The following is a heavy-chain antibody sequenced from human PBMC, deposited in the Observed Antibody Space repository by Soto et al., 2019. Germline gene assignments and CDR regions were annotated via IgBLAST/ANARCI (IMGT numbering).Heavy chain of an antibody. CDR3: ARAICSGGRCFLLDL. CDR2: IKGDGSGI. CDR1: GFIFSGYW. Sequence: EVQLLESGGGLVPPGGSLRLSCAASGFIFSGYWMHWVRQAPGKGLVWVSRIKGDGSGISYADSVKGRFTISRDNVKKTVYLQMNSLRAEDTAVYYCARAICSGGRCFLLDLWGQGTLVTVSS. D-gene: IGHD2-15*01. J-gene: IGHJ5*02. V-gene: IGHV3-74*01.